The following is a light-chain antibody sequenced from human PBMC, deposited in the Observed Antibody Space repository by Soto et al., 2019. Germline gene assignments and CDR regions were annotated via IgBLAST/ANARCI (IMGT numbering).Light chain of an antibody. Sequence: DIQMTQSPSTLSGSVGDRVTITFRASQTISSWLAWYQQKPGKAPKLLIYKASTLQSGVPSRFSGSGSGTEFTLTISSLQPDDFAPYYCQHYNSYSEAFGQGTKVDIK. J-gene: IGKJ1*01. CDR2: KAS. V-gene: IGKV1-5*03. CDR3: QHYNSYSEA. CDR1: QTISSW.